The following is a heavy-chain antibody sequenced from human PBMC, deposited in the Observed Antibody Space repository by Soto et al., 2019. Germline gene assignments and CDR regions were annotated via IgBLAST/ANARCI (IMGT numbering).Heavy chain of an antibody. CDR3: ARDFTGWPPDGVDS. J-gene: IGHJ4*02. CDR1: GYTFTSYA. D-gene: IGHD3-16*01. CDR2: ISAYNGNT. V-gene: IGHV1-18*01. Sequence: QVHLVQSGAEVKKPGASVKVSCKASGYTFTSYAISWVRQAPGQGLEWMGWISAYNGNTNYAQNVQGRVTMTTDTYTSTDYMELRSLTSDDTAVYYCARDFTGWPPDGVDSWGQGTLVTVSS.